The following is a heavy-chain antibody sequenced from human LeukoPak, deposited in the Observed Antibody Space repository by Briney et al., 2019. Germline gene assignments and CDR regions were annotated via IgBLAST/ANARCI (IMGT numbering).Heavy chain of an antibody. D-gene: IGHD6-19*01. J-gene: IGHJ4*02. Sequence: SETLSPTCLVSGGPIGIITWWGRARNPPGKGLGWLGEIFHSGSTNYNPSLKSRVTISVDKSKNQFSLKLSSVTAADTAVYYCASSIGYSSGWYREGFDYWGQGTLVTVSS. V-gene: IGHV4-4*02. CDR1: GGPIGIITW. CDR2: IFHSGST. CDR3: ASSIGYSSGWYREGFDY.